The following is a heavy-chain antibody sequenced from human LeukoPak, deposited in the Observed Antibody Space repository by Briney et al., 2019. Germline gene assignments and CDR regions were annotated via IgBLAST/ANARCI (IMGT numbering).Heavy chain of an antibody. D-gene: IGHD1-26*01. J-gene: IGHJ4*02. CDR1: GFTFSSYA. Sequence: GGSLRLSCAASGFTFSSYAMHWVRQAPGKGLEYVSAISGNGVSTDYANSVKGRFTISRDNSKNTLYLQMGSLRAEDMAVYYCARRPDSGSYYVDYWGQGTLVTVSS. V-gene: IGHV3-64*01. CDR2: ISGNGVST. CDR3: ARRPDSGSYYVDY.